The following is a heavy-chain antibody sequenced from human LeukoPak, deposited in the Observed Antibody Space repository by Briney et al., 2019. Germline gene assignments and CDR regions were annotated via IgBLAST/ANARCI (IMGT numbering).Heavy chain of an antibody. Sequence: ASVKVSCKASGYTFTSYGISWVRQAPGQGLEWMGWISAYNGNTNYAQKLQGRVTMTTDTSTSTAYMELRSLRSDDTAVYYCARADGSGSYFVDYYYGMDVWGQGTTVTVSS. J-gene: IGHJ6*02. CDR1: GYTFTSYG. CDR3: ARADGSGSYFVDYYYGMDV. V-gene: IGHV1-18*01. CDR2: ISAYNGNT. D-gene: IGHD3-10*01.